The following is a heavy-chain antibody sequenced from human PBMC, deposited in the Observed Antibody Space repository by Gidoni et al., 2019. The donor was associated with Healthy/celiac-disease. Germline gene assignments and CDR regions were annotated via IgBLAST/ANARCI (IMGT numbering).Heavy chain of an antibody. CDR3: AKDQASTYYYDSSGYSYFDY. CDR1: GFHFSSHA. D-gene: IGHD3-22*01. CDR2: ISYDGSNK. Sequence: QVQLVESGGGVVQPGRSLRLPCAASGFHFSSHAMPWVRQAPGKGLEWWAVISYDGSNKYYADSVKGRFTISRDNSKNTLYLQMNSLRAEDTAVYYCAKDQASTYYYDSSGYSYFDYWGQGTLVTVSS. V-gene: IGHV3-30*18. J-gene: IGHJ4*02.